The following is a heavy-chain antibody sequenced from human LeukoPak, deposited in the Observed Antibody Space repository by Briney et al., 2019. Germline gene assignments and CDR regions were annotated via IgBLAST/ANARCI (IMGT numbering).Heavy chain of an antibody. Sequence: SETLSLTCAVSGGSISSGGYSWSWSRQPPGKGLEWIGYIYYSGSTYYNPSLKSRVTISVDTSKNQFSLKLSSVTAADTAVYYCARDLYVYMDVWGKGTTVTVSS. V-gene: IGHV4-30-4*07. D-gene: IGHD3-16*01. CDR3: ARDLYVYMDV. J-gene: IGHJ6*03. CDR2: IYYSGST. CDR1: GGSISSGGYS.